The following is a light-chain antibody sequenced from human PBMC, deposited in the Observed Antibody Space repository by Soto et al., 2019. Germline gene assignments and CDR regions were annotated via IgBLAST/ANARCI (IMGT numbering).Light chain of an antibody. CDR3: CSYAGSVV. CDR1: SSDVGSYNL. V-gene: IGLV2-23*01. J-gene: IGLJ2*01. Sequence: QSALTQPASVAGSPGQSITISCTGTSSDVGSYNLVSWYQQHPGKAPKLMIYEGSKRPSGVSNRFSGSKSGNTASLTISGLQAEDEADYYGCSYAGSVVFAGGTKLTVL. CDR2: EGS.